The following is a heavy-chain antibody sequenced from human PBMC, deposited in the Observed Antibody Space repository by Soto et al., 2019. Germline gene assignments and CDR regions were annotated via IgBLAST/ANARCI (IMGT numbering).Heavy chain of an antibody. J-gene: IGHJ6*02. D-gene: IGHD6-6*01. CDR3: AVTSSSSRFYYYGMDV. CDR2: IYPGDSDT. Sequence: PGESLKISCKGSGYSFTSYWIGWVRQMPGKGLEWMGIIYPGDSDTRYSPSFQGQVTISADKSISTAYLQWSSLKASDTAMYYCAVTSSSSRFYYYGMDVWGQGTTVIVSS. CDR1: GYSFTSYW. V-gene: IGHV5-51*01.